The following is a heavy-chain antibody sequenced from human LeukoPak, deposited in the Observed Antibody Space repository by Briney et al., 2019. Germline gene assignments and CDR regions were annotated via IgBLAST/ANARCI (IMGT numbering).Heavy chain of an antibody. D-gene: IGHD6-19*01. CDR3: ARYSSGWYYFDY. CDR1: GFTFSSYA. Sequence: GGSLRLSCAASGFTFSSYAMHWVRQAPGKGLEWVAVIPYDGSNKYYADSVKGRFTISRDNSKNTLYLQMNSLRAEDTAVYYCARYSSGWYYFDYWGQGTLVTVSS. V-gene: IGHV3-30*04. CDR2: IPYDGSNK. J-gene: IGHJ4*02.